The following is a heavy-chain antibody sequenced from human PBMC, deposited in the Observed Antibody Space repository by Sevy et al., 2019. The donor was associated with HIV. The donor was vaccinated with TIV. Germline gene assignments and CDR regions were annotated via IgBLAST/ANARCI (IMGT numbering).Heavy chain of an antibody. D-gene: IGHD4-17*01. V-gene: IGHV4-34*01. CDR3: ARVDPDYFNDY. J-gene: IGHJ4*02. Sequence: SETLSLTCAVYGGSFSGYYWSWIRQPPGKGLEWIGEINHSGSTNYNPSLKSRVTISVDTSKNQFSLKLGSVTAADTAVYYCARVDPDYFNDYWGQGTLVTVSS. CDR2: INHSGST. CDR1: GGSFSGYY.